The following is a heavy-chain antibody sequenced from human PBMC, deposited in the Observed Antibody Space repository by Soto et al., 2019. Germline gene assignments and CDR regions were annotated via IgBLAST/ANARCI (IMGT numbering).Heavy chain of an antibody. CDR2: IIPIFGTA. D-gene: IGHD4-17*01. Sequence: SVKVSCKASGGTFSSYAISWVRQAPGQGLEWMGGIIPIFGTANYAQKFQGRVTITADKSTSTAYMELSSLRSEDTAVYYCAREVAPPGSGGPYSSDDYVDYTDYYHYYVIDVWAQGTTVTV. V-gene: IGHV1-69*06. J-gene: IGHJ6*02. CDR3: AREVAPPGSGGPYSSDDYVDYTDYYHYYVIDV. CDR1: GGTFSSYA.